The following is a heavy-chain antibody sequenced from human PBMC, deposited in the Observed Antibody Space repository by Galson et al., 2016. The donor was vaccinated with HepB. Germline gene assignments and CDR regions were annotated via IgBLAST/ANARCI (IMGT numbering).Heavy chain of an antibody. CDR1: GASITDGVYS. D-gene: IGHD2-8*01. CDR2: VYHSGGT. Sequence: TLSLTCAVSGASITDGVYSWTWIRQPPGKGLQWIGYVYHSGGTYYSPSLKSRLAISVDKSKNQFSLRLTSVTAADTAVHYCARGTLMGLDPWGQGILVTISS. CDR3: ARGTLMGLDP. V-gene: IGHV4-30-2*01. J-gene: IGHJ5*02.